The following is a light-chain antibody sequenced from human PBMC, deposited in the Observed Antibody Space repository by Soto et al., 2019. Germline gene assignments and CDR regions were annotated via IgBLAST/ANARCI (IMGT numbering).Light chain of an antibody. Sequence: DIQMTQSPSTLSASVGDRVTITCRASQSITGWVAWFQQKPGKAPKLLIYDAASLEGGVPSRVSGSGSETEFTLTISCLQPDDFAPYHCQPYKSYRWTFGLGNKVEIK. CDR3: QPYKSYRWT. CDR2: DAA. J-gene: IGKJ1*01. CDR1: QSITGW. V-gene: IGKV1-5*01.